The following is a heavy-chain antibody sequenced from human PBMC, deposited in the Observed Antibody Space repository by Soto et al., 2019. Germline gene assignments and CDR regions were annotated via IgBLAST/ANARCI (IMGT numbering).Heavy chain of an antibody. V-gene: IGHV1-69*01. J-gene: IGHJ6*02. D-gene: IGHD3-3*01. Sequence: QVQLVQSGAEVKKPGSSVKVSCKASGGTFSSYAISWVRQAPGQGLEWMGGIIPIFGTANYAQKFQGRVTITADESTSTDYMELSSLRSEDTAVYYCATRGFWSVPNYYGMDVWGQGTTFTVSS. CDR1: GGTFSSYA. CDR3: ATRGFWSVPNYYGMDV. CDR2: IIPIFGTA.